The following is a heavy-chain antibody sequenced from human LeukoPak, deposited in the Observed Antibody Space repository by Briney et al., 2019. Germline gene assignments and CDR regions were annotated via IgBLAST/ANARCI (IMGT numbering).Heavy chain of an antibody. CDR1: GGTFSSYA. CDR2: IIPIFGTA. J-gene: IGHJ5*02. D-gene: IGHD2-2*01. CDR3: ARDRSVWGCSSTSCYALSEIPPNWFDP. Sequence: ASVKVSCKASGGTFSSYAISWVRQAPGQGLEWMGGIIPIFGTANYAQKFQGRVTITADESTSTAYMELSSLRSEDTAVYYCARDRSVWGCSSTSCYALSEIPPNWFDPWGQGTLVTVSS. V-gene: IGHV1-69*13.